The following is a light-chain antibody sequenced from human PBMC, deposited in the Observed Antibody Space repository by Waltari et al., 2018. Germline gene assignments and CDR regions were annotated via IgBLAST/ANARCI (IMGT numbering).Light chain of an antibody. CDR2: EVS. CDR3: CSYAGTIPFV. CDR1: SSAIGSFNL. J-gene: IGLJ1*01. V-gene: IGLV2-23*02. Sequence: QSALTQTAPVSGSLGQSITISCTGTSSAIGSFNLVSWYQQHPGKAPKLMIYEVSQRPSGVSNRFSGSKSANTASLTISGLQAEDEADYYCCSYAGTIPFVFGTGTKVTVL.